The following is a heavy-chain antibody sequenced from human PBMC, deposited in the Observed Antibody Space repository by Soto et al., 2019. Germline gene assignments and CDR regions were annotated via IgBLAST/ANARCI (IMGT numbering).Heavy chain of an antibody. Sequence: GGSLRLSCAASRFTFNNYAMTWVRQAPGKGLEWVSTISPNGDGTNNADSVKGRFTISRDNSKNTLYLQMNSLRAEDTAVYYCARDGGYAQTHGFDIWGQGTLVTVSS. CDR2: ISPNGDGT. J-gene: IGHJ3*02. V-gene: IGHV3-23*01. D-gene: IGHD5-12*01. CDR1: RFTFNNYA. CDR3: ARDGGYAQTHGFDI.